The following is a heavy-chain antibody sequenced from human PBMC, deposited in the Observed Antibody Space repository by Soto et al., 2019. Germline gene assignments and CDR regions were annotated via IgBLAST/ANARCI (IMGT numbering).Heavy chain of an antibody. V-gene: IGHV4-39*01. CDR2: IYYSGST. CDR3: ARHGIVATNY. D-gene: IGHD5-12*01. J-gene: IGHJ4*02. Sequence: SATPSLTCTFSGASSCSSIYYWGWIRQPPGKGLECIGSIYYSGSTYYNPSLKSRVTISVDTSKNQFSLKLSSVTAADTAVYYCARHGIVATNYWGQGNLATVSS. CDR1: GASSCSSIYY.